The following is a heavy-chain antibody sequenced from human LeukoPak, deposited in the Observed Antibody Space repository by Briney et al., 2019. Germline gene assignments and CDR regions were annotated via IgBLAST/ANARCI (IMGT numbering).Heavy chain of an antibody. D-gene: IGHD3-10*01. Sequence: SETLSLTCTVSGGSISSSNFYWGWIRQPPGKGLEWIGTIYYSGSTDYNPSLKSRVTRSVDTSKNQFSLRLSSVTAADTAVYYCMSGGSRRALIHYWGQGILVTVSS. CDR1: GGSISSSNFY. CDR2: IYYSGST. V-gene: IGHV4-39*01. CDR3: MSGGSRRALIHY. J-gene: IGHJ4*02.